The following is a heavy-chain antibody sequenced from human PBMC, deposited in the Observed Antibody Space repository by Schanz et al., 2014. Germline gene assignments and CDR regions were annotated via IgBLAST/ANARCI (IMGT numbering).Heavy chain of an antibody. D-gene: IGHD5-12*01. CDR3: AREQVAYWVLDY. J-gene: IGHJ4*02. Sequence: QVQLQESGPGLVKPSGTLSLTCAVSGVSISSNTWWSWVRQPPGKGLEWIGEIYHRGNTNYNPSLKSGVTMSVDRSKNQFPLQRSSVTAADTAVYYCAREQVAYWVLDYWGQGTLVTVSS. CDR1: GVSISSNTW. V-gene: IGHV4-4*02. CDR2: IYHRGNT.